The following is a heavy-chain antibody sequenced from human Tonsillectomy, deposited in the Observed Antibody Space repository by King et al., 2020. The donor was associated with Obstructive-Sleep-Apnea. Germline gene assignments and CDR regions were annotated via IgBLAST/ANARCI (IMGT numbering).Heavy chain of an antibody. Sequence: VQLVESGGCLVQPGGSPTLSCASSGFIISCYSMRWVRQASGKGLKWMGRIRSKDNNYATAYAVSVKGRFTVHSDDSKDPGYLQMNSLKTEDTAVYYCTRPGGDASYYYGMDVWGQGATVTVSS. D-gene: IGHD2-21*02. J-gene: IGHJ6*02. CDR2: IRSKDNNYAT. CDR3: TRPGGDASYYYGMDV. V-gene: IGHV3-73*02. CDR1: GFIISCYS.